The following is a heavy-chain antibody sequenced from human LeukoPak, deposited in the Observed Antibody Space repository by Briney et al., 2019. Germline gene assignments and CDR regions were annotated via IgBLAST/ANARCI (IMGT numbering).Heavy chain of an antibody. D-gene: IGHD5-24*01. CDR1: RGSFSGYY. CDR3: ARGPDGRDGYSLDY. Sequence: PSETLSLTCAVYRGSFSGYYWNWIRQHPGKGLEWIGEINHSGSTNYNPSLKSRVTISVDTSKNQFSLKLSSVTAADTAVYYCARGPDGRDGYSLDYWGQGTLVTVSS. CDR2: INHSGST. J-gene: IGHJ4*02. V-gene: IGHV4-34*01.